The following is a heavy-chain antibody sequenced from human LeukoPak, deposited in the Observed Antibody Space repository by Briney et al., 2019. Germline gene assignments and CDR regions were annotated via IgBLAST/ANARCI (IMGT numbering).Heavy chain of an antibody. CDR2: INHSGST. D-gene: IGHD5-24*01. CDR1: GGSFSGYY. V-gene: IGHV4-34*01. Sequence: SETLSLTCAVYGGSFSGYYWSWIRQPPGKGLEWIGAINHSGSTNYNPSLKSRVTISVDTSKNQFSLKLSSVTAADTAVYYCARFPMELEKATPYDTDYWGQGTLVAVSS. CDR3: ARFPMELEKATPYDTDY. J-gene: IGHJ4*02.